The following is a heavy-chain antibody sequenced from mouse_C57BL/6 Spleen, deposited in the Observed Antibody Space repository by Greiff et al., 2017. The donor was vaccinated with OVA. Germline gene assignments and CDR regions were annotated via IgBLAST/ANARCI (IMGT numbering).Heavy chain of an antibody. J-gene: IGHJ1*03. CDR2: IYPRDGST. V-gene: IGHV1-85*01. Sequence: QVQLQQSGPELVKPGASVKLSCKASGYTFTSYDINWVKQRPGQGLEWIGWIYPRDGSTKYNEKFKGKATLTVDTSSSTAYMELHSLTSEDSAVYFCARVHYGSRKYFDVWGTGTTVTVSS. CDR3: ARVHYGSRKYFDV. CDR1: GYTFTSYD. D-gene: IGHD1-1*01.